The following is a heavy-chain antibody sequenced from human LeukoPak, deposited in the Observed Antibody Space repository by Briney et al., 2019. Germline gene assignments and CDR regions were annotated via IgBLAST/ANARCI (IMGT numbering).Heavy chain of an antibody. J-gene: IGHJ6*03. CDR1: GYTFTSYG. CDR2: ISAYNGNT. V-gene: IGHV1-18*01. Sequence: GASVKVSCKASGYTFTSYGISWVRQAPGQGLEWMGWISAYNGNTNYAQKLQGRVTMTTDTSTSTPYMELRSLRPDDTAVYYCARVKVLRPMDVWGKGTTVTVSS. CDR3: ARVKVLRPMDV.